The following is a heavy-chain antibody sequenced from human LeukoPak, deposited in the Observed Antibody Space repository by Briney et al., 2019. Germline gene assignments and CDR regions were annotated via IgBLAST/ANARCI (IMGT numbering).Heavy chain of an antibody. J-gene: IGHJ3*02. V-gene: IGHV1-69*13. CDR3: ARDGLRAGYGYDAFDI. CDR2: IIPIFGTA. CDR1: GGTFSSYA. D-gene: IGHD3-9*01. Sequence: SVKVSCKASGGTFSSYAISWVRQAPGQGLEWMGGIIPIFGTANYAQKFQGRVTITADESTSTAYMELSSLRSDDTAVYYCARDGLRAGYGYDAFDIWGQGTMVTVSS.